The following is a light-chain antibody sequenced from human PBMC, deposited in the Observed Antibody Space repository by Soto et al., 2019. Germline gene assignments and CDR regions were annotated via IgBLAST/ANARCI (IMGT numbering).Light chain of an antibody. J-gene: IGKJ1*01. Sequence: EIVLTQSPGTLSLSPGERATLSCRASQSVSSSYLAWYQHKPGQAPRLLIYGASSRATGIPDRFSGSGSGTDFTLLISRLEPEDFAVYYCQQYGSSPPWTFGQGTKVEIK. V-gene: IGKV3-20*01. CDR2: GAS. CDR1: QSVSSSY. CDR3: QQYGSSPPWT.